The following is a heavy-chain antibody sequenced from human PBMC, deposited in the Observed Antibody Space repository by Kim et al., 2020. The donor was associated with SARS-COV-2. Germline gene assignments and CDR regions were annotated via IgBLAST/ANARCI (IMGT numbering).Heavy chain of an antibody. CDR1: GFTFSSYA. J-gene: IGHJ4*02. D-gene: IGHD6-13*01. CDR2: ISYDGSNK. V-gene: IGHV3-30-3*01. Sequence: GGSLRLSCAASGFTFSSYAMHWVRQAPGKGLEWVAVISYDGSNKYYADSVKGRFTISRDNSKNTLYLQMNSLRAEDTAVYYCARDARSSSWIGVFDYWGQGTLVTVSS. CDR3: ARDARSSSWIGVFDY.